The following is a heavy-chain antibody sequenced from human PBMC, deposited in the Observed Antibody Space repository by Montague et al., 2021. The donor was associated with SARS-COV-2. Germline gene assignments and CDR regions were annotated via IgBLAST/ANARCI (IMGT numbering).Heavy chain of an antibody. CDR2: INPDGSIT. D-gene: IGHD6-13*01. V-gene: IGHV3-74*01. Sequence: SLRLSCAASGFTFSNYWMQWVRQVPGKGLLWVSRINPDGSITDYADSVKGRFTISRDTSKNTLYLQMNSLRAEDTAVYYCARGVASSEGNWFDPWGQGTLVTVSS. CDR1: GFTFSNYW. J-gene: IGHJ5*02. CDR3: ARGVASSEGNWFDP.